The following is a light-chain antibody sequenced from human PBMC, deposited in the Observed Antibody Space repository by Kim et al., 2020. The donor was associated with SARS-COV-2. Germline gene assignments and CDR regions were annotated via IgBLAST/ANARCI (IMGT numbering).Light chain of an antibody. J-gene: IGKJ2*01. CDR2: GAS. Sequence: VSPGERATRSCRASQSIGSTLAWYQQKPGQAPRFLIYGASTRATGVPARFSGSGSGTEFTLTISSLQSEDFAIYFCQQYHNWPPYTFGQGTKLEI. CDR3: QQYHNWPPYT. V-gene: IGKV3-15*01. CDR1: QSIGST.